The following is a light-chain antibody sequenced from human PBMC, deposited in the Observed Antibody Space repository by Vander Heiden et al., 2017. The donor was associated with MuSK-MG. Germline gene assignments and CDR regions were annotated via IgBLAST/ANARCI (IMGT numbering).Light chain of an antibody. Sequence: DIQMTQSPSSLSASVGERVTLTCRASQGISSWLAWYQQKRGKAPKLMIYAAYRVKSGVPSRFSGSASGTDFTLTISILHPEDFATYYCQQGNSFPNTFGQGTKVEIK. CDR3: QQGNSFPNT. CDR1: QGISSW. V-gene: IGKV1-12*01. J-gene: IGKJ2*01. CDR2: AAY.